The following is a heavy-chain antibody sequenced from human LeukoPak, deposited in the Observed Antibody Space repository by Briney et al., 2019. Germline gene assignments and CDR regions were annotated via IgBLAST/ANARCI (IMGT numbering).Heavy chain of an antibody. CDR1: GGTFSSYA. CDR3: AIFQGTYGDNDNDF. V-gene: IGHV1-69*13. Sequence: SVKVSCKASGGTFSSYAISWVRQAPGQGLEWMGGIIPIFGTANYAQKFQGRVSITADESTSTGYMEVSSLRSEDTAVYYCAIFQGTYGDNDNDFWGQGTLVTVSS. CDR2: IIPIFGTA. D-gene: IGHD4-17*01. J-gene: IGHJ4*02.